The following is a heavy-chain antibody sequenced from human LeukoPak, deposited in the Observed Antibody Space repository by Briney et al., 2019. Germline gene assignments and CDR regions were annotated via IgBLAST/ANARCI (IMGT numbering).Heavy chain of an antibody. CDR3: ARAQSDYYDSSGYDY. J-gene: IGHJ4*02. V-gene: IGHV1-18*01. D-gene: IGHD3-22*01. Sequence: ASVKVSCKASGYTFTSYGISWVRQAPGQGLEWMGWISAYNGNTNYAQKLQGRVTMTTDTSTSTAYMELRSPRSDDTAVYYCARAQSDYYDSSGYDYWGQGTLVTVSS. CDR2: ISAYNGNT. CDR1: GYTFTSYG.